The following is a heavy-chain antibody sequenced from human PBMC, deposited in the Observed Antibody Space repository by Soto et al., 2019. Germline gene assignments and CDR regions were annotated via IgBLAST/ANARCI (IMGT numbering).Heavy chain of an antibody. J-gene: IGHJ4*02. CDR2: IRGSGGST. V-gene: IGHV3-23*01. CDR1: GFTFSNYA. D-gene: IGHD3-22*01. Sequence: EVQLLESGGGLVQPGESLRLSCAASGFTFSNYAMSWVRQAPGKGLEWVSGIRGSGGSTYYADSVKGRFTISRDNSKNTLDLRMNRLRAEDTAVYYCAKDIYYDSSAPRYFDYWGQGTLVTVSS. CDR3: AKDIYYDSSAPRYFDY.